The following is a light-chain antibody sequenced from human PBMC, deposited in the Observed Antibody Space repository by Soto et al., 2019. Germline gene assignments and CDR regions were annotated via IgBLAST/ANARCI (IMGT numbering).Light chain of an antibody. CDR2: EVT. J-gene: IGLJ1*01. Sequence: QSVLTQPASLSGSPGQSITISCTGTSSDIGGYKYVSWYQQHPGKAPKLMIYEVTSRPSGVSNRFSGSKSGNTASLTISGLQAEDEADYYCSSYTRSTALVFGTGTKLTVL. CDR1: SSDIGGYKY. V-gene: IGLV2-14*01. CDR3: SSYTRSTALV.